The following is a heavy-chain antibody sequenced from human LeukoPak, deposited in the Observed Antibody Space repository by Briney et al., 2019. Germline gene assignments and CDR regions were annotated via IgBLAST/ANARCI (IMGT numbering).Heavy chain of an antibody. Sequence: ASVKVSCKASGYTFTGYYMHWVRQAPGQGLEWMGWINPNSGGTNYAQKFQGRVTMTRDTSISTAYMELSRLRSDDTAVYYCARTLYGSGSYSPIDYWGQGTLVTVSS. CDR2: INPNSGGT. V-gene: IGHV1-2*02. J-gene: IGHJ4*02. CDR1: GYTFTGYY. D-gene: IGHD3-10*01. CDR3: ARTLYGSGSYSPIDY.